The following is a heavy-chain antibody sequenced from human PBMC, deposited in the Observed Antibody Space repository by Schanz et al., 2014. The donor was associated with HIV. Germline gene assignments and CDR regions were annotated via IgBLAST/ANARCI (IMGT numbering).Heavy chain of an antibody. CDR2: ISYDGSNK. D-gene: IGHD3-10*01. V-gene: IGHV3-30*18. J-gene: IGHJ4*02. CDR1: GFIFSSYG. Sequence: QVQPVESGGGVVQPGRSQRLSCAASGFIFSSYGMHWVRQAPGKGLEWVAVISYDGSNKNYADSVKGRFTISRDNSKNTMYLQMNSLRAEDTAVHYCAKGQRGMVRGDIDHWGQGTLVTVSP. CDR3: AKGQRGMVRGDIDH.